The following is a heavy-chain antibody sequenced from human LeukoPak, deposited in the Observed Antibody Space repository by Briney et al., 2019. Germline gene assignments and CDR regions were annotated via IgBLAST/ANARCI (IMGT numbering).Heavy chain of an antibody. V-gene: IGHV3-23*01. Sequence: SGGSLRLSCAASGFTFSSSAMSWVRQAPGKGLEWVSAISNNGGYTYYADSVQGRFTISRDNSKNTLYLQMNGLRADDTAIYYCAKEWVGENWGQGTLVTVSS. CDR3: AKEWVGEN. J-gene: IGHJ4*02. CDR1: GFTFSSSA. D-gene: IGHD3-16*01. CDR2: ISNNGGYT.